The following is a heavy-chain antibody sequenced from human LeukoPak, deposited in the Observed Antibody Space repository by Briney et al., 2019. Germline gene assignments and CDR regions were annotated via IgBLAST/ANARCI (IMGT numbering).Heavy chain of an antibody. Sequence: SETLSLTCGVSGDSISTSSYFWNWVRQPPGKGLEWVGTISYSGATSYNPSLKSRVTTSVDTSKNQFSLKLSSVTAADTAVYYCARVNSGSYYAFDIWGQGTMVTVSS. V-gene: IGHV4-39*07. J-gene: IGHJ3*02. CDR3: ARVNSGSYYAFDI. D-gene: IGHD1-26*01. CDR2: ISYSGAT. CDR1: GDSISTSSYF.